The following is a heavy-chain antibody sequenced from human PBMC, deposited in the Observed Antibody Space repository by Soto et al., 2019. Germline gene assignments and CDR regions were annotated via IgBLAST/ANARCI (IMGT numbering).Heavy chain of an antibody. CDR3: AKDRGNGDTPNIYSYYGIEV. Sequence: GGSLRLSCAVSGFSFSAYGMSWVRQAPGKGLEWISFISGGGGTIYYADSVKGRFISSRDNSKSTLYLQMTSLSVDDTAVYYRAKDRGNGDTPNIYSYYGIEVWGQGTTVTVSS. V-gene: IGHV3-23*01. J-gene: IGHJ6*02. CDR2: ISGGGGTI. D-gene: IGHD2-21*02. CDR1: GFSFSAYG.